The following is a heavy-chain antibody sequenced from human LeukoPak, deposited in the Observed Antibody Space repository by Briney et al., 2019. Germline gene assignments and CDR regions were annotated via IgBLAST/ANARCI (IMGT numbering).Heavy chain of an antibody. V-gene: IGHV4-59*01. CDR3: ARERGIVGAPTADY. CDR1: GGSISSYY. CDR2: IYYSGST. Sequence: SETLSLTCTVSGGSISSYYWSWIRQPPGKGLEWIGYIYYSGSTNYNPSLKSRVTISVDTSKNQFSLKLSSVTAADTAVYYCARERGIVGAPTADYWGQGTPVTVSS. D-gene: IGHD1-26*01. J-gene: IGHJ4*02.